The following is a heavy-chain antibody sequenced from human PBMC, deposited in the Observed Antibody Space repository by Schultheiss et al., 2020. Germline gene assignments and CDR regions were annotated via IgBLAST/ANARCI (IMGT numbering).Heavy chain of an antibody. J-gene: IGHJ4*02. V-gene: IGHV4-34*01. CDR1: GGSISSGGYY. D-gene: IGHD1-26*01. CDR3: ARVPYSGSLL. Sequence: SETLSLTCAVYGGSISSGGYYWSWIRQPPGKGLEWIGEINHSGSTNYNPSLKSRVTISVDTSKNQFSLKLSSVTAADTAVYYCARVPYSGSLLWGQGTLVTVAS. CDR2: INHSGST.